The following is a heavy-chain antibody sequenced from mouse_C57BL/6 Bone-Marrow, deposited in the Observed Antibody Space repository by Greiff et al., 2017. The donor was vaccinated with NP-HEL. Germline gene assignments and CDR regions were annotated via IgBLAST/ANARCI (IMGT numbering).Heavy chain of an antibody. V-gene: IGHV1-81*01. CDR1: GYTFTSYG. J-gene: IGHJ3*01. CDR2: ISPRSGNT. Sequence: QVQLKESGAELARPGASVKLSCKASGYTFTSYGISWVKQRTGQGLEWIGEISPRSGNTYYNEKFKGKATLTADKASSTAYMELRSLTSEDSAVYFCARSDYERFAYWGQGTLVTVSA. D-gene: IGHD2-4*01. CDR3: ARSDYERFAY.